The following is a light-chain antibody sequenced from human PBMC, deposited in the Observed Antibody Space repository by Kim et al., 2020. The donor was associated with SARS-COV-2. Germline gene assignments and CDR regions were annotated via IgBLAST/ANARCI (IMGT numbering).Light chain of an antibody. Sequence: AAVGDRVTSPCRASQAIRGYLAWYQQKPGKAPRLLIFDASNLQRGVPSRFSGGGSGTEFTLTISSLQPEDIAAYYCQQIHSYPITFGQGTRLEIK. J-gene: IGKJ5*01. CDR2: DAS. V-gene: IGKV1-9*01. CDR1: QAIRGY. CDR3: QQIHSYPIT.